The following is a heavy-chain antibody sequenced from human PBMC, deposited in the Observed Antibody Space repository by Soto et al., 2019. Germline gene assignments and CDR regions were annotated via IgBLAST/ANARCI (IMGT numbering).Heavy chain of an antibody. D-gene: IGHD6-19*01. CDR3: AREDGGWYGFDY. CDR2: IYYSGST. J-gene: IGHJ4*02. CDR1: GGSISSGGYY. V-gene: IGHV4-31*03. Sequence: TSETLSLTCTVSGGSISSGGYYWSWIRQHPGKGLEWIGYIYYSGSTYYNPSLKSRVTISVDTSKNQFSLKLSSVTAADTTVYYCAREDGGWYGFDYWGQGTLVTVSS.